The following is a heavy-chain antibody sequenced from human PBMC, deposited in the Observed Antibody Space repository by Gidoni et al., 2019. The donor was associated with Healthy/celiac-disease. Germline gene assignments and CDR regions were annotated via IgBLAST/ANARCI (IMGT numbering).Heavy chain of an antibody. CDR3: ARGIRDDVDN. J-gene: IGHJ4*02. Sequence: QVQLVQSGAEVMQPGASVKVSCKTSGYTFARYGITWLRQAPGQGLEWMGWISAYNGNTNYAQKLQDRVTMTTDTSTTTAYMELRSLRSDDTAVYYCARGIRDDVDNWGQGTLVTVSS. CDR2: ISAYNGNT. V-gene: IGHV1-18*01. D-gene: IGHD1-1*01. CDR1: GYTFARYG.